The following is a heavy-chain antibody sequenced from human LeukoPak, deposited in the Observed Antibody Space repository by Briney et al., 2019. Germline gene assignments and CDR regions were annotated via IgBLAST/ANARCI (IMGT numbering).Heavy chain of an antibody. CDR2: FDPEDGET. CDR3: ATVFAYYDSSGYYSPQFDY. D-gene: IGHD3-22*01. V-gene: IGHV1-24*01. Sequence: ASVKVSCKVSGYTLTELSMHWVRQAPGKGLEWMGGFDPEDGETIYAQKFQGRVTMTEDTSTDTAYMELSSPRSEDTAVYYCATVFAYYDSSGYYSPQFDYWGQGTLVTVSS. CDR1: GYTLTELS. J-gene: IGHJ4*02.